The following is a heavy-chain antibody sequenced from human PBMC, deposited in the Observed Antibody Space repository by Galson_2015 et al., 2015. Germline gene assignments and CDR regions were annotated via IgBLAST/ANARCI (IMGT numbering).Heavy chain of an antibody. Sequence: SVKVSCKASGGTFSSYTISWVRQAPGQGLEWMGRIIPILGIANYAQKFQGRVTITADKSTSTAYMELSSLRSEDTAVYYCAGGSGSYYKTHPGDVWGQGTTVTVSS. D-gene: IGHD3-10*01. J-gene: IGHJ6*02. V-gene: IGHV1-69*02. CDR1: GGTFSSYT. CDR3: AGGSGSYYKTHPGDV. CDR2: IIPILGIA.